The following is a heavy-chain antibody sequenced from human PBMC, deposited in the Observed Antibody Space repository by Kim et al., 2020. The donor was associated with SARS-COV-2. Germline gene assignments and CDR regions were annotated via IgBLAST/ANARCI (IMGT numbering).Heavy chain of an antibody. CDR1: GGSISSSSYY. Sequence: SETLSLTCTVSGGSISSSSYYWGWIRQPPGKGLEWIGSIYYSGSTYYNPSLKSRVTISVDTSKNQFSLKLSSVTAADTAVYYCARLVFGGYGYGMDVWGQGTTVTVSS. CDR3: ARLVFGGYGYGMDV. D-gene: IGHD3-3*01. V-gene: IGHV4-39*01. CDR2: IYYSGST. J-gene: IGHJ6*02.